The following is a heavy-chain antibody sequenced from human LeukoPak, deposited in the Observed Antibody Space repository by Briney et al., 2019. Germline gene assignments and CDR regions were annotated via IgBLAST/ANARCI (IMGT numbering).Heavy chain of an antibody. J-gene: IGHJ4*02. CDR2: IIPIFGTA. V-gene: IGHV1-69*13. D-gene: IGHD6-13*01. CDR1: GGTFSRFT. CDR3: ARSPYSSSWYYFDY. Sequence: SVKVSCKASGGTFSRFTISWVRQAPGQGLEWMGGIIPIFGTANYAQKFQGRVTITADESTSTAYMELSSLRSEDTAVYYCARSPYSSSWYYFDYWGQGTLVTVSS.